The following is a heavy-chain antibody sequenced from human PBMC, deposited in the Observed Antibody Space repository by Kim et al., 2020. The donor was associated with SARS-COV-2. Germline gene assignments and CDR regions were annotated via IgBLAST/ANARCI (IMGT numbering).Heavy chain of an antibody. CDR2: ISYDGSNK. CDR3: ARDRPPFDY. J-gene: IGHJ4*02. CDR1: GFTFSSYA. V-gene: IGHV3-30*04. Sequence: GGSLRLSCAASGFTFSSYAMHWVRQAPGKGLEWVAVISYDGSNKYYADSVKGRFTISRDNSKNTLYLQMNSLRAEDTAVYYCARDRPPFDYWGQGTLVTV.